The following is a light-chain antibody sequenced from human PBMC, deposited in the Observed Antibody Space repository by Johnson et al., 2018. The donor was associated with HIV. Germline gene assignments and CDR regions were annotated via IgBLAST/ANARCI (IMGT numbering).Light chain of an antibody. V-gene: IGLV1-51*01. Sequence: QSVLTQPPSVSAAPGQKVTISCFGSDSDIGNNYVSWYQQLPGTAPKLLIYENNKRPSGIPDRFSGSKSGTSATLGITGLQTGDEVDYYCGTWDSSLSAGVFGTVTKVTVL. CDR2: ENN. J-gene: IGLJ1*01. CDR3: GTWDSSLSAGV. CDR1: DSDIGNNY.